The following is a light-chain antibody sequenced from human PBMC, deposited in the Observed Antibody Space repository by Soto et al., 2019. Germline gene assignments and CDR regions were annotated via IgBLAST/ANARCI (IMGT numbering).Light chain of an antibody. Sequence: QSALTQPRSVSGSPGQSVTISCTGTSSDVGGYNYVSWYQQHPGKAPKLMIYDVSKRPSGVPDRFSGSKSGNTASLTISGLQAEDEADYYCCSYAGSYTYVFGTGTKANVL. CDR2: DVS. V-gene: IGLV2-11*01. CDR1: SSDVGGYNY. CDR3: CSYAGSYTYV. J-gene: IGLJ1*01.